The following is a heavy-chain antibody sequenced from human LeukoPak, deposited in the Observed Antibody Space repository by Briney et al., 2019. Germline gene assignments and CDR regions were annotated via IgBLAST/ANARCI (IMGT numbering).Heavy chain of an antibody. V-gene: IGHV1-8*01. J-gene: IGHJ4*02. CDR1: VYTFTDYE. CDR2: TNPRRRNR. Sequence: ASVTVSCKASVYTFTDYEINWVRQASGQGREWMGWTNPRRRNRAYAPQFEGRVTITTDTSTSTAYMELRSLTSEDTAVYYCARNPSRSDTYFDLWGQGTLVTVSS. CDR3: ARNPSRSDTYFDL. D-gene: IGHD5-18*01.